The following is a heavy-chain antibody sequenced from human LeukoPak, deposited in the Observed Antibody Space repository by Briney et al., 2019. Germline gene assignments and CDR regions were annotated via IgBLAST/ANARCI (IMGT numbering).Heavy chain of an antibody. Sequence: SVKVSCKASGGTFSSYAISWVRQAPGQGLEWMGGIIPIFGTANYAQKFQGRVTITADKSTSTPYMELSSLRSEDTAVYYCARGRKIYGSGSYYFDYWGQGTLVTVSS. J-gene: IGHJ4*02. V-gene: IGHV1-69*06. CDR2: IIPIFGTA. CDR1: GGTFSSYA. D-gene: IGHD3-10*01. CDR3: ARGRKIYGSGSYYFDY.